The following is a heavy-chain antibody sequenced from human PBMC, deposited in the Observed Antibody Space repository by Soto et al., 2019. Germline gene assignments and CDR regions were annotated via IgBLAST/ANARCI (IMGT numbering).Heavy chain of an antibody. CDR3: TVEMATMGDFDY. Sequence: PGGSLRLSCAASGFTFSSYGMHWVRQAPGKGLEWVAVISYDGSNKYYADSVKGRFTISRDNSKNTLYLQMNSLRAEDTAVYYCTVEMATMGDFDYWGQGTLVTVSS. J-gene: IGHJ4*02. CDR2: ISYDGSNK. CDR1: GFTFSSYG. D-gene: IGHD5-12*01. V-gene: IGHV3-30*03.